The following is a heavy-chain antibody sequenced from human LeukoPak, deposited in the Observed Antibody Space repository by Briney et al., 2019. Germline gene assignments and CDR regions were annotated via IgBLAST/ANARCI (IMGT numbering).Heavy chain of an antibody. V-gene: IGHV3-7*01. CDR1: GFTFSSFW. J-gene: IGHJ6*03. Sequence: GGSLRLSCAASGFTFSSFWMSWVRQAPGKGLEWVANIKQDGSDKYYVDSVKGRFTISRDNAKNSLYLQMNSLRDEDTAVYYCARFLEWYYYYMDVWGKGTTVTVSS. D-gene: IGHD3-3*01. CDR2: IKQDGSDK. CDR3: ARFLEWYYYYMDV.